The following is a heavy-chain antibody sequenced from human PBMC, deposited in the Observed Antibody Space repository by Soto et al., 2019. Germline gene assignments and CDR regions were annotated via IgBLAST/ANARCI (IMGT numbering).Heavy chain of an antibody. CDR1: GYSFTSYW. CDR3: ARQFVVGSAAMWANYYYYGMDV. Sequence: PGESLKISCKGSGYSFTSYWIGWVRQMPGKGLEWMGIIYPGDSDTRYSPSFQGQVTISADKSISTAYLQWSSLKASDTAMYYCARQFVVGSAAMWANYYYYGMDVWGQGTTVTVSS. V-gene: IGHV5-51*01. CDR2: IYPGDSDT. D-gene: IGHD2-2*01. J-gene: IGHJ6*02.